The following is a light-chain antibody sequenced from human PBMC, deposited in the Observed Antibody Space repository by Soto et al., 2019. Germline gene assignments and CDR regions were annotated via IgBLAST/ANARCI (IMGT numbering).Light chain of an antibody. Sequence: EVVVTLSPATLSLSQGETATLSCRASQRFLTYLCWYQQKPGPAPGLVRSYASTSASRILARFSGSGSGTDFTFTISCQEHDGFGDYYGQHRSNLVSFGPGTRLEIK. CDR2: YAS. CDR1: QRFLTY. V-gene: IGKV3-11*01. CDR3: QHRSNLVS. J-gene: IGKJ5*01.